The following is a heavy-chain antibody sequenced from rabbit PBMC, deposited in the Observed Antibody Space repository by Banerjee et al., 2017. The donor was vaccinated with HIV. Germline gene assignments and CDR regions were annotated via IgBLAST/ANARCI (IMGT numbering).Heavy chain of an antibody. CDR3: ARGYDDYDARLDL. Sequence: QQLKETGGGLVKPGGSLKLSCKASGFDFSSSYMSWVRQAPGKGLEWIGYIDPIFGSTYYATWVDGRFTISSHNAQNTLYLQLNSLTAADTATYFCARGYDDYDARLDLWGPGTLVTVS. D-gene: IGHD2-1*01. V-gene: IGHV1S7*01. CDR1: GFDFSSSY. J-gene: IGHJ3*01. CDR2: IDPIFGST.